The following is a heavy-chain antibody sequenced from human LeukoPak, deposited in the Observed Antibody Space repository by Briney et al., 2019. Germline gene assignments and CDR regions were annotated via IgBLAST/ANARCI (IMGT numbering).Heavy chain of an antibody. CDR1: GYTLTELS. CDR3: ATGAFGELLRAFDY. D-gene: IGHD1-26*01. V-gene: IGHV1-24*01. Sequence: ASVTVSCTVSGYTLTELSMHWVRQAPGKGLEWMGGFDPEDGETIYAQKFQGRVTMTEDTSTDTAYMELSSLRSEDTAVYYCATGAFGELLRAFDYWGQGTLVTVSS. CDR2: FDPEDGET. J-gene: IGHJ4*02.